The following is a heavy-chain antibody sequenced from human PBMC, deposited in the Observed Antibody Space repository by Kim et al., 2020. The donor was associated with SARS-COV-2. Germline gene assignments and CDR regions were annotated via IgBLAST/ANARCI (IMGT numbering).Heavy chain of an antibody. D-gene: IGHD7-27*01. J-gene: IGHJ4*02. CDR3: ARRETRDLFTSDWGFFDY. V-gene: IGHV4-59*08. Sequence: SETLSLTCTVSGDSMSADYWNWIRQSPGKGLEWIGYVYFRGTTSYNPSLKSRVTISIDMSKSQFSLKLNSGTAADTAVYYCARRETRDLFTSDWGFFDYWGQGSLVTVSS. CDR1: GDSMSADY. CDR2: VYFRGTT.